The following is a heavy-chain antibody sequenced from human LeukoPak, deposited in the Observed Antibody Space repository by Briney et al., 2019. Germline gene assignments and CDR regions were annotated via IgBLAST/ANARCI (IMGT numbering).Heavy chain of an antibody. Sequence: SETLSLTCTVSGGSISSANYYWSWIRQPAGKGLEWIGRIYTSGSTNYNPSLKSRVTISVDTSKNQFSLKLNSVTAADTAVYYCARGRRKYQLLSGQGNWFDPWGQGTLVTVSS. V-gene: IGHV4-61*02. CDR2: IYTSGST. J-gene: IGHJ5*02. D-gene: IGHD2-2*01. CDR3: ARGRRKYQLLSGQGNWFDP. CDR1: GGSISSANYY.